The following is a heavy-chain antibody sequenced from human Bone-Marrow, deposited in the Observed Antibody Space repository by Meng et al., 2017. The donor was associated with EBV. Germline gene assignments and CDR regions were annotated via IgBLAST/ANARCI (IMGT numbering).Heavy chain of an antibody. CDR2: INTNTGNP. D-gene: IGHD7-27*01. CDR1: GYTFTSYA. V-gene: IGHV7-4-1*02. J-gene: IGHJ5*02. CDR3: ARGGDEGWFDP. Sequence: QGLRVESGAGLKKLGASVKVRGNASGYTFTSYAMNGVRQAPGQGREWTGWINTNTGNPTYAKGFTGRFVFSLDTSVSTAYLQISSLKAEDTAVYYCARGGDEGWFDPWGQGTLVTVSS.